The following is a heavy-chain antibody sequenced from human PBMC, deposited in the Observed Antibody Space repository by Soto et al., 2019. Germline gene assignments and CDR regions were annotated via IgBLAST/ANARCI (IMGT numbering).Heavy chain of an antibody. CDR1: GASISTYY. D-gene: IGHD7-27*01. V-gene: IGHV4-59*08. J-gene: IGHJ4*02. Sequence: VQLQGLGPGPVEPLETLFLTCTVPGASISTYYWAWVRQSPGEGLEWVAFINYGWSTNYNPSLKSRVTISVDTSKNQFSLKLNSVTAADTAVYYCARPGRDWGSLDYWGQGTLVTVSS. CDR2: INYGWST. CDR3: ARPGRDWGSLDY.